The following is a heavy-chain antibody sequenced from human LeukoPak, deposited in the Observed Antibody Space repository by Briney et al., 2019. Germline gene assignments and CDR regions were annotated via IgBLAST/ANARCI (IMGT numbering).Heavy chain of an antibody. D-gene: IGHD5-18*01. CDR1: GGSISSYY. CDR2: IYYSGST. J-gene: IGHJ3*02. Sequence: SETLSLTCTVTGGSISSYYWIWIRQPPGKRLEWIGYIYYSGSTSYNPSLKSRVTISVDTSKNQISLKPSPVTAAATSLSYCARDLGVMVRACDIWGQGTMVTVSS. CDR3: ARDLGVMVRACDI. V-gene: IGHV4-59*01.